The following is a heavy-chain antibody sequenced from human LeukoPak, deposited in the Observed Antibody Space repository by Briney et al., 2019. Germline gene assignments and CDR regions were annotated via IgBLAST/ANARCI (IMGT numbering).Heavy chain of an antibody. Sequence: GGSLRLSCAASGFTFSIYWMSWVRQAPGKGLEWVANIKQDGSEKYYVDSVKGRFTISRDNAKNSLYLQMNSLRAEDTAVYYCARDWNGIVVVPAAPRGEFWGQGTLVTVSS. CDR2: IKQDGSEK. J-gene: IGHJ4*02. CDR3: ARDWNGIVVVPAAPRGEF. D-gene: IGHD2-2*01. V-gene: IGHV3-7*01. CDR1: GFTFSIYW.